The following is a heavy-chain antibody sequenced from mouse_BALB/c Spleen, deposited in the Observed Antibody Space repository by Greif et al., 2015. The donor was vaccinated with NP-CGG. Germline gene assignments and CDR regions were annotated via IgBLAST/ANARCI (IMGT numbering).Heavy chain of an antibody. CDR1: GFAFSSYD. J-gene: IGHJ4*01. CDR3: ARQGDAMDY. CDR2: ISSGGGST. Sequence: EVQGVESGGGLVKPGGSLKLPCAASGFAFSSYDMSWVRQTPEKRLEWVAYISSGGGSTYYPDTVKGRFTISRDNAKNTLYLQMSSLKSEDTAMYYCARQGDAMDYWGQGTSVTVSS. V-gene: IGHV5-12-1*01.